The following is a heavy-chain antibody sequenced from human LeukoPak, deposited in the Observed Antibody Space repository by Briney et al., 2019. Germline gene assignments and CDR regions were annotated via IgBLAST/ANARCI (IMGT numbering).Heavy chain of an antibody. D-gene: IGHD5-18*01. CDR2: ISYSGST. CDR1: GGSVSSGSYY. V-gene: IGHV4-61*01. Sequence: SETLSLTCTVSGGSVSSGSYYWSWIRQPPGKGLEWIGYISYSGSTNYNPPLKSRVTISADTSKNQFSLKLSSVTAADTAVYYCARGGQIWPRDDYWGQGTLVTVSS. CDR3: ARGGQIWPRDDY. J-gene: IGHJ4*02.